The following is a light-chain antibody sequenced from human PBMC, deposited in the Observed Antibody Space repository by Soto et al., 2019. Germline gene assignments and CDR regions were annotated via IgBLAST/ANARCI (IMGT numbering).Light chain of an antibody. CDR2: GAS. V-gene: IGKV3-15*01. CDR3: QQYNNWPIT. CDR1: QSVSSN. J-gene: IGKJ5*01. Sequence: EIVMTQPPATLSVSPGERATLSCRASQSVSSNLAWYQQKPGQAPRLLIYGASTRATGIPARFSGSGSGTEFTLTISSLQSEDFAVYYCQQYNNWPITCGQGTRLEIK.